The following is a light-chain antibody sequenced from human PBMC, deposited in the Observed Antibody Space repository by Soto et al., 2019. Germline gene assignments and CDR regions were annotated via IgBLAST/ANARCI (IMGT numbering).Light chain of an antibody. CDR1: SSNIGNNY. Sequence: QSVLTQPPSVSAAPGQKVTISCSGSSSNIGNNYVSWYQHLPGTAPKLLIYDNNKRPSGIPDRFSGSKSGTSATLGITGLQTGDEADYYCGTWDNSLSCVIFGGGTKLTVL. V-gene: IGLV1-51*01. CDR3: GTWDNSLSCVI. J-gene: IGLJ2*01. CDR2: DNN.